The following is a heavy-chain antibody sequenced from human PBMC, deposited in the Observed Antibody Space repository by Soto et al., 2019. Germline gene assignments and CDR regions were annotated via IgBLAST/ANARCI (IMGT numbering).Heavy chain of an antibody. V-gene: IGHV4-34*01. CDR2: INHSGST. CDR3: ARGEGGFQY. Sequence: QVQLQQWGAGLLKPSETLSLTYAVYGESFRGYFWSWIRQPPGKGLEWIGEINHSGSTKYNPSLTSRVTISADTSNNQFSLKLNSMTAGDTAVYYCARGEGGFQYWGQGTLVTVSS. CDR1: GESFRGYF. J-gene: IGHJ1*01.